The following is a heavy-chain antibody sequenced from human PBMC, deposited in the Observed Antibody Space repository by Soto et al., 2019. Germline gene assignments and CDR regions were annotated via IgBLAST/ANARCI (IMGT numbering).Heavy chain of an antibody. Sequence: SETLSLTCSVSGGSISSYYVSWIRQPPGKGLEWIGYIYYGGSTNYNPSLKSRVTISSDTSKNQFSLRLSSVTAADTAVYYCASGGRAYCSGGSCYDLFDYWGQGTLVTVSS. CDR2: IYYGGST. J-gene: IGHJ4*02. CDR3: ASGGRAYCSGGSCYDLFDY. CDR1: GGSISSYY. V-gene: IGHV4-59*01. D-gene: IGHD2-15*01.